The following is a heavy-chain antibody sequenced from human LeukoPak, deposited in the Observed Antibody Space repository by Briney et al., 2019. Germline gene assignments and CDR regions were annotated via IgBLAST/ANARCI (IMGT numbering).Heavy chain of an antibody. Sequence: GASVKVSCKASGYTFTGYYMHWVRQAPGQGLEWMGWINTNTGNPTYAQGFTGRFVFSLDTSVSTAYLQISSLQAEDTAVYYCARSFGRGSYDYWGQGTLVTVSS. CDR2: INTNTGNP. V-gene: IGHV7-4-1*02. CDR3: ARSFGRGSYDY. CDR1: GYTFTGYY. J-gene: IGHJ4*02. D-gene: IGHD1-26*01.